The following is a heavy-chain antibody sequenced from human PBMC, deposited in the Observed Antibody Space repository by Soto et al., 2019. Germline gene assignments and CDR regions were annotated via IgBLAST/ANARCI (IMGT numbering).Heavy chain of an antibody. CDR1: GFTFSSYD. CDR3: ARSCSGGSCYLDAFDI. CDR2: IGTAGDT. Sequence: GGSLRLSCAASGFTFSSYDMHWVRQATGKGLKWVSAIGTAGDTYYPGSVKGRFTISRENAKNSLYLQMNSLRAGDTAVYYCARSCSGGSCYLDAFDIWGQGTMVTVSS. V-gene: IGHV3-13*01. D-gene: IGHD2-15*01. J-gene: IGHJ3*02.